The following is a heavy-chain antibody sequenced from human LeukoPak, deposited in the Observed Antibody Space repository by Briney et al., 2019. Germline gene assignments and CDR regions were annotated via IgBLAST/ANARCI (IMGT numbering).Heavy chain of an antibody. CDR2: IIPIFGTA. CDR1: GGTFSSYA. D-gene: IGHD4-23*01. V-gene: IGHV1-69*13. Sequence: SVKVSCKASGGTFSSYAISWVRQAPGQGLEWMGGIIPIFGTANYAQKFQGRVTITADESTSTAYMELSSLRSEDTAVYYRARDDTQGHDYGGNAGDYWGQGTLVTVSS. J-gene: IGHJ4*02. CDR3: ARDDTQGHDYGGNAGDY.